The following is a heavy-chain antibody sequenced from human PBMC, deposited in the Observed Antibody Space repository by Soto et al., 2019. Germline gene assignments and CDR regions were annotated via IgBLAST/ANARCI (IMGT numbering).Heavy chain of an antibody. J-gene: IGHJ4*02. V-gene: IGHV3-23*01. CDR2: FSSSGGGT. CDR1: GFNFSNYA. CDR3: TKANRYRSGANCFTFDY. Sequence: GGALRLSCTSSGFNFSNYAMSRVRQAPGKGLEWVSTFSSSGGGTYYADSVKGRFTISRDNSKNTLYLQMNSLRAEDTAVYYCTKANRYRSGANCFTFDYWGLGTLVTV. D-gene: IGHD2-15*01.